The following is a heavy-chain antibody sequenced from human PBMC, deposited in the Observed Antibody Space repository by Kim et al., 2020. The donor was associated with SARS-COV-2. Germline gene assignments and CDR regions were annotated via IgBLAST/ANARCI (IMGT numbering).Heavy chain of an antibody. CDR3: AKDLSIAVAGSPPGDGY. D-gene: IGHD6-19*01. V-gene: IGHV3-9*01. Sequence: VKGRFTISRDNAKNALYLQMNSLRAEDTALYYCAKDLSIAVAGSPPGDGYWGQGTLVTVSS. J-gene: IGHJ4*02.